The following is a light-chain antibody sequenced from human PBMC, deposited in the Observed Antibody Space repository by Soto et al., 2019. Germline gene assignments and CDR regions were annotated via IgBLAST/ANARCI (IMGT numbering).Light chain of an antibody. CDR3: QKYNSAPT. CDR1: QGISNY. V-gene: IGKV1-27*01. CDR2: AAS. Sequence: IQMTQSPSSLSASVGYRVTITCRASQGISNYLAWYQQKPGKVPKLLIYAASTLQSGVPSRFSGSGSGTDFTLTISRLKPEDAATYYCQKYNSAPTFGQGTRLEIK. J-gene: IGKJ5*01.